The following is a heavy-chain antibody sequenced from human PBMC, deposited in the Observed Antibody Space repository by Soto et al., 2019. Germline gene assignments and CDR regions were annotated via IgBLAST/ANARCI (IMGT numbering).Heavy chain of an antibody. J-gene: IGHJ4*02. CDR2: IHSSGGT. V-gene: IGHV4-39*01. CDR3: ARLIVGATRHTDFDY. CDR1: GASISSSDYF. D-gene: IGHD1-26*01. Sequence: SETLSLTCTVSGASISSSDYFWGWIRQPPGKGPEWIASIHSSGGTYYSASLKSRSTISLDTPAKQFSLKLTPVTAADTAVYYCARLIVGATRHTDFDYWGPGTLVTVSS.